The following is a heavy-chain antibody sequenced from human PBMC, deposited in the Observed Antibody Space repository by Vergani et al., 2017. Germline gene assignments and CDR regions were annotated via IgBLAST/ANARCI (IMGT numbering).Heavy chain of an antibody. V-gene: IGHV1-69*01. CDR1: GGTFSSYA. J-gene: IGHJ4*02. Sequence: QVQLVQSGAEVKKPGSSVKVSCKASGGTFSSYAISWVRQAPGQGLEWMGGIIPIFGTANYAQKFQGRVTISADESTSTAYMELSSLRSEDTAVYYCARDHPVYDYGGKKGDYFDYWGQGTLVTVSS. CDR2: IIPIFGTA. CDR3: ARDHPVYDYGGKKGDYFDY. D-gene: IGHD4-23*01.